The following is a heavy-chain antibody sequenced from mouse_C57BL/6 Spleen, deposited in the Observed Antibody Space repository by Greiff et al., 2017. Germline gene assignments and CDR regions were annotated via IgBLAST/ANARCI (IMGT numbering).Heavy chain of an antibody. CDR3: ARRTGRGYVDV. D-gene: IGHD4-1*01. CDR2: ILPGSGST. V-gene: IGHV1-9*01. CDR1: GYTFTGYW. Sequence: QVQLQQSGAELMQPGASVKLSCKATGYTFTGYWIAWVKQRPGHGLEWIGEILPGSGSTNYNEKFKGKATFTADTSSNTAYMQSSSLTTEDSAIYYCARRTGRGYVDVWGTGTTVTAAS. J-gene: IGHJ1*03.